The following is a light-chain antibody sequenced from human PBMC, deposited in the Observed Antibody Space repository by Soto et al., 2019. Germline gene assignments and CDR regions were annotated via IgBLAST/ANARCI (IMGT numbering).Light chain of an antibody. V-gene: IGKV3-20*01. CDR3: QQYGNSPRA. J-gene: IGKJ4*01. CDR1: QSVSSSN. CDR2: GAS. Sequence: EIVLTQSPGTLSLSPGEGATLSCRASQSVSSSNIAWYQQKPGQAPRLLIYGASSRATGIPDRFSGSGSGTDFTLTISRLEPEDSAVYYCQQYGNSPRAFGGGTKVEI.